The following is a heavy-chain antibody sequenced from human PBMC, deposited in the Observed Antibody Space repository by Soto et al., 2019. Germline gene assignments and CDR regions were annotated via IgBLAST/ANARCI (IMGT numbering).Heavy chain of an antibody. CDR2: IHHNGGT. J-gene: IGHJ4*02. CDR3: ARGYGEEWPTSDF. V-gene: IGHV4-34*01. D-gene: IGHD3-10*01. CDR1: GGSFSRYH. Sequence: QVQLQQWGAGLLKPSETLSLTCTVYGGSFSRYHWNWIRQAPGKGLEWIGEIHHNGGTNYSPSLEGRATISVDTSKNEFSLKLRSVTAADTAVYYCARGYGEEWPTSDFWGQGTLVTVSS.